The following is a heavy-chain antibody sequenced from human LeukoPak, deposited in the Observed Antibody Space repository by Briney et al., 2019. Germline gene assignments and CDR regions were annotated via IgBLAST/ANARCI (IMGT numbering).Heavy chain of an antibody. D-gene: IGHD2-15*01. CDR1: GFTFSSYA. CDR3: ARDQEETTRGFDY. J-gene: IGHJ4*02. V-gene: IGHV3-30-3*01. CDR2: ISYDGSNK. Sequence: PGGSLRLSCAASGFTFSSYAMHWVRQAPGKGLEWVAVISYDGSNKYYADSVKGRFTISRDNSKNTLYLQMNSLRAEDTAVYYCARDQEETTRGFDYWGQGTLVTVSS.